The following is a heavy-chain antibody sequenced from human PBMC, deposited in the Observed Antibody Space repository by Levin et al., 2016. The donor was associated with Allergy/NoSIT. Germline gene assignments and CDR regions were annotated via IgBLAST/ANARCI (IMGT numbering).Heavy chain of an antibody. Sequence: VRQMPGKGLEWVSSIGTSSAYKSYADSVKGRFTVSRDNARNALYLQMSSLRAEDTAVYYCARLLQYYYYYMDVWGKGTTVTVSS. CDR3: ARLLQYYYYYMDV. D-gene: IGHD3-16*01. V-gene: IGHV3-21*01. CDR2: IGTSSAYK. J-gene: IGHJ6*03.